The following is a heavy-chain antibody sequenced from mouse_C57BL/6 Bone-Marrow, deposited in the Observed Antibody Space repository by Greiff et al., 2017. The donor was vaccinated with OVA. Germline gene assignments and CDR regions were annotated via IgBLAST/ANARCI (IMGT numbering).Heavy chain of an antibody. CDR3: TTEIYYGSFYFDY. CDR1: GFNIKDDY. Sequence: EVQLQQSGAELVRPGASVKLSCTASGFNIKDDYMHWVKQRPEQGLEWIGWIDPENGDTEYASKFQGKATITADTSSNTAYLQLSSLTSEDTSVYYCTTEIYYGSFYFDYWGQGTTLTVSS. D-gene: IGHD1-1*01. J-gene: IGHJ2*01. CDR2: IDPENGDT. V-gene: IGHV14-4*01.